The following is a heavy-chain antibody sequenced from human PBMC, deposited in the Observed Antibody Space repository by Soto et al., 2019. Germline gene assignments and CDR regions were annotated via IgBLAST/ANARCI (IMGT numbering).Heavy chain of an antibody. J-gene: IGHJ1*01. CDR1: GFSLSTSGVG. V-gene: IGHV2-5*02. CDR3: AHSSRMPLGARGHRQYFQH. CDR2: IYWDDDK. D-gene: IGHD3-16*01. Sequence: QITLKESGPTLVKPTQTLTLTCTFSGFSLSTSGVGVGWIRQPPGKALEWLALIYWDDDKRYSPSLKSRLPSTKDTSQNQVVRTMTNMAPVDTATYSWAHSSRMPLGARGHRQYFQHWGQGTLVTVSS.